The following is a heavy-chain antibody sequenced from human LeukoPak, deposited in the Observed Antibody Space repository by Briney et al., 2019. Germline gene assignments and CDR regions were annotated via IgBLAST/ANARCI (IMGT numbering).Heavy chain of an antibody. CDR1: GGSISSSKYY. J-gene: IGHJ4*02. CDR2: IFNNEST. D-gene: IGHD6-6*01. V-gene: IGHV4-39*07. CDR3: ARDVGARLPGY. Sequence: SETLSLTCTVSGGSISSSKYYWGWIRQPPGKGLEWIGTIFNNESTHYNPSLKSRVTISVDTSKNQFSLTLTSVTAADTAVYYCARDVGARLPGYWGQGTLVTVSS.